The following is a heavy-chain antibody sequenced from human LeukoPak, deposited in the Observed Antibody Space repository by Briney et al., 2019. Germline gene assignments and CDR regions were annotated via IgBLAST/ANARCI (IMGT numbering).Heavy chain of an antibody. D-gene: IGHD3-22*01. CDR3: ARGRNYYDSSGPFDY. J-gene: IGHJ4*02. CDR2: ISYDGSNK. Sequence: GGSLRLSCAASGFTFSSYAMHWVRQAPGKGLEWVALISYDGSNKYYADSVKGRFTISRDNSKNTLYLQMNSLRAEDTAVYYCARGRNYYDSSGPFDYWGQGTLVTVSS. CDR1: GFTFSSYA. V-gene: IGHV3-30*04.